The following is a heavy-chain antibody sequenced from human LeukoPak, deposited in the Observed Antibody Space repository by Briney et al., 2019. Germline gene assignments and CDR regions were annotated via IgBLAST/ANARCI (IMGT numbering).Heavy chain of an antibody. CDR3: AKGNTMIVVVSDY. Sequence: GGSLRLSCAASGFTFSSYAMSWVRQAPGKGLEWVSAISGSGGSTYYSDSVKGRFTISRDNSKNTLYLQMNSLRAEDTAVYYCAKGNTMIVVVSDYWGQGTLVTVSS. J-gene: IGHJ4*02. CDR2: ISGSGGST. CDR1: GFTFSSYA. V-gene: IGHV3-23*01. D-gene: IGHD3-22*01.